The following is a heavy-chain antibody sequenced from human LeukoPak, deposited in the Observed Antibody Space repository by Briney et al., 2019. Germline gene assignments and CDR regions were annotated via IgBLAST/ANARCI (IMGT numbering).Heavy chain of an antibody. D-gene: IGHD3-3*01. CDR1: GFTFSSYW. J-gene: IGHJ4*02. Sequence: GGSLRLSCAASGFTFSSYWMHWVRQAPGKGLVWVSRINGDGSSTSYADSVKGRFTISRDNAKNTLYLQMNSLRAEDTAVYYCAREYYDFWSGYWNYWGQGTLVTVSS. CDR2: INGDGSST. V-gene: IGHV3-74*01. CDR3: AREYYDFWSGYWNY.